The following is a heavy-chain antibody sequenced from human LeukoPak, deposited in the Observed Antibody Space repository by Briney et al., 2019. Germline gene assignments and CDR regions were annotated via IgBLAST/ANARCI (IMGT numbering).Heavy chain of an antibody. CDR1: GFTYCTYA. CDR2: ISDNGAAT. CDR3: ANLGKYCSGFSCYK. J-gene: IGHJ4*02. V-gene: IGHV3-23*01. D-gene: IGHD2-2*02. Sequence: PGGSLRLSCAASGFTYCTYAVSWVRQAPGKGLDWVSAISDNGAATYYADSVRGRFTVSRDNSINTVYLQMNSLRAEDTAVYYCANLGKYCSGFSCYKWGQGTLVTVSS.